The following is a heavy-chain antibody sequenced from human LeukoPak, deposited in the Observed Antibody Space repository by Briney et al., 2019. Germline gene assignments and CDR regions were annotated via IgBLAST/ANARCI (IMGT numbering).Heavy chain of an antibody. D-gene: IGHD1-7*01. Sequence: SETLSLTCAVYGGSFSGYYWSWIRQPPGKGLEWIGEINHSGSTNYNPSLKSRVTISVDTSKNQFSLKLSSVTAADTAVYYCARGGGATQTGTFLLDPWGQGTLVTVSS. CDR3: ARGGGATQTGTFLLDP. CDR2: INHSGST. J-gene: IGHJ5*02. V-gene: IGHV4-34*01. CDR1: GGSFSGYY.